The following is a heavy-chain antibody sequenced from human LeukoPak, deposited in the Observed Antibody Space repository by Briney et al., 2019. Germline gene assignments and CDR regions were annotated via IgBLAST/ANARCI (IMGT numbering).Heavy chain of an antibody. Sequence: LPGGSLRLSCAASGFTFSSYGIHWVRRAPGKGLEWVAVISYDGSSKYHADSVKGRSTISRDNSKNTLYLQMNSLRAEDTAVYYCARDRFWVTDSNSEDYLDYWGQGTLVTVSS. J-gene: IGHJ4*02. D-gene: IGHD2-21*02. CDR2: ISYDGSSK. V-gene: IGHV3-30*03. CDR3: ARDRFWVTDSNSEDYLDY. CDR1: GFTFSSYG.